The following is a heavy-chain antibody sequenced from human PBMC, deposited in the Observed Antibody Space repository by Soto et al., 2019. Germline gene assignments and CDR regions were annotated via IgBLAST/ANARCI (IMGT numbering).Heavy chain of an antibody. CDR1: GGTFSSYT. D-gene: IGHD3-10*01. V-gene: IGHV1-69*02. CDR2: IIPILGIA. J-gene: IGHJ6*02. Sequence: QVQLVQSGAEVKKPGSSVKVSCKASGGTFSSYTISWVRQAPGQGLEWMGRIIPILGIANYAQKFQGRVTITADNSTSTAYMELSSLRSEDRAVYYGARHRSGDVVRGVISVDYYYGMDVWGQGTTVTVSS. CDR3: ARHRSGDVVRGVISVDYYYGMDV.